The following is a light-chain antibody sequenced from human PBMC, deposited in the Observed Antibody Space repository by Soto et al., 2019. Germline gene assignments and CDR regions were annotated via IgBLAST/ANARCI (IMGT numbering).Light chain of an antibody. CDR3: QQRSNWPWT. V-gene: IGKV3-11*01. Sequence: EIVLTQSPATLSLSPGESPTLFCMSSQIISSYLAWYQQKPGQAPRLLIYDASNRATGIPARFSGSGSGTDFTLTISSLEPEDFAVYYCQQRSNWPWTFGQGTKVDIK. CDR1: QIISSY. J-gene: IGKJ1*01. CDR2: DAS.